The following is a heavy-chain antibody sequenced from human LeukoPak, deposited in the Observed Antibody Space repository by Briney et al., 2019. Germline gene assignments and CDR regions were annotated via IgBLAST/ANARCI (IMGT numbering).Heavy chain of an antibody. CDR3: ARAVGYSGFSDY. CDR1: GFTFSSYE. CDR2: ISSGGSTI. J-gene: IGHJ4*02. Sequence: PGGSLRLSCAASGFTFSSYEMNWVRQAPGKGLEWVSYISSGGSTIYYADSVRGRFTISRDNAKNSLYLQMNSLGAEDTAVYYCARAVGYSGFSDYWGQGTLVTVSS. D-gene: IGHD5-12*01. V-gene: IGHV3-48*03.